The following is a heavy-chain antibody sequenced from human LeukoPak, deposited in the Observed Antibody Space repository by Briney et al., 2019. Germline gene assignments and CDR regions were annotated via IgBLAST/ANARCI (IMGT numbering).Heavy chain of an antibody. CDR3: ARLRFRYYYDSSGYDY. CDR2: IYPGDSDT. Sequence: GESLKISCKGSGYSFTSYWIGWVRQMPGKGLEWMGIIYPGDSDTRYSPSFQGQVTISADKSISTAYLQWSSLKASDTAMYYCARLRFRYYYDSSGYDYWGRGTLVTVSS. CDR1: GYSFTSYW. J-gene: IGHJ4*02. V-gene: IGHV5-51*01. D-gene: IGHD3-22*01.